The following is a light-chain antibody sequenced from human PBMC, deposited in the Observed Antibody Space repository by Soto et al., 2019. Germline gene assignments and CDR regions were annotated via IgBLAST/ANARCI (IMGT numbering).Light chain of an antibody. CDR1: SSNIGAGYD. CDR2: DNN. V-gene: IGLV1-40*01. Sequence: QSVLTQPTSVSGAPGQRVIISCTGSSSNIGAGYDVHWYQQLPGTAPRLLIYDNNNRPSGVPARFSVSKSDTSASLAITGLQPEDEADYYCQSYDSSLSGSYVFGTGTKVTVL. CDR3: QSYDSSLSGSYV. J-gene: IGLJ1*01.